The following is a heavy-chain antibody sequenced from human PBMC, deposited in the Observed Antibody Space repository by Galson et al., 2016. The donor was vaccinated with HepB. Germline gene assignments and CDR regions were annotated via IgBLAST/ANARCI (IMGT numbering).Heavy chain of an antibody. CDR3: AKDYYFAYPSRGPLEY. Sequence: SLRLSCAASGFTFGEYAMNWVRQAPGKGLEWLSSITGRGYTTYYADSLKGRFTISRDNANNTLPLTINRLRAEDTAIYFCAKDYYFAYPSRGPLEYWGQGTLVTVSS. J-gene: IGHJ4*02. CDR1: GFTFGEYA. CDR2: ITGRGYTT. D-gene: IGHD3/OR15-3a*01. V-gene: IGHV3-23*01.